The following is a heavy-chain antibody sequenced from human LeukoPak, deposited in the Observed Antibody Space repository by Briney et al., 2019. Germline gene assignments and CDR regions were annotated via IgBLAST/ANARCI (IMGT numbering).Heavy chain of an antibody. D-gene: IGHD3-3*01. CDR2: IKQDGSQK. CDR1: GFTFNNYW. V-gene: IGHV3-7*01. Sequence: GGSLRLSCEASGFTFNNYWMTWVRQVPGKGLEWVANIKQDGSQKYYVDSVKGRFTISRDNAKNSLYLQMNSLRAEDTAIYYCTRDFSSGDWGQGTLVTVSS. J-gene: IGHJ4*02. CDR3: TRDFSSGD.